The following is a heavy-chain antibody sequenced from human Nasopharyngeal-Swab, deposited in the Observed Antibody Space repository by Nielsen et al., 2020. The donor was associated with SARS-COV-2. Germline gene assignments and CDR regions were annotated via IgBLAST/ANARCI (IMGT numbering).Heavy chain of an antibody. CDR2: IYHSGST. V-gene: IGHV4-38-2*02. J-gene: IGHJ4*02. D-gene: IGHD5-24*01. CDR3: ARVVWLQSHYYFDY. Sequence: RQAPGKGLEWIGSIYHSGSTYYNPSLKSRVTISVDTSKNRFSLKLSSVTAADTAVYYCARVVWLQSHYYFDYWGQGTLVTVSS.